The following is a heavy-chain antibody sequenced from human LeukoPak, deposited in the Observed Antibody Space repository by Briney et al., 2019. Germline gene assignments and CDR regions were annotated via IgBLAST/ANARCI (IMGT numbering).Heavy chain of an antibody. J-gene: IGHJ3*02. V-gene: IGHV4-61*02. CDR1: GGSISSGSYY. D-gene: IGHD1-7*01. CDR2: IYTSGST. Sequence: PSETLSLTCTVSGGSISSGSYYWSWIRQAAGKGLEWIGRIYTSGSTNYNPSLKSRVTISVDTSKNQFSLKLSSVTAADTAVYYCAREANYSVAFDIWGQGTMVTVSS. CDR3: AREANYSVAFDI.